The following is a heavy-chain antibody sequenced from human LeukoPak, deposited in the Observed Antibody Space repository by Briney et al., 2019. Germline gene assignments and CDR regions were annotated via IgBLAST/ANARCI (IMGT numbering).Heavy chain of an antibody. CDR3: ASIGLSGYGNFDY. D-gene: IGHD5-12*01. Sequence: SETLSLTCTVSGGSISSYYWSWIRQPPGKGLEWIGYIYCSGSTNYNPSLKSRVTVSVDTSKNQFSLKLSSVTAADTAVYYCASIGLSGYGNFDYWGQGTLVTVSS. V-gene: IGHV4-59*01. J-gene: IGHJ4*02. CDR2: IYCSGST. CDR1: GGSISSYY.